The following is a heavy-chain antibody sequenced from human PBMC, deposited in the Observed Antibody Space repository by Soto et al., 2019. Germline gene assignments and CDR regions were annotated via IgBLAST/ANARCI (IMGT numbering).Heavy chain of an antibody. D-gene: IGHD6-6*01. CDR3: ARGSSIAGLYYGMDV. V-gene: IGHV4-31*03. CDR2: NYYSGIT. Sequence: SEILSLTCTVSGGSISSGGYYWTWIRQHPGKGLEWIGYNYYSGITYYNPSLKSRVTISLDTSKNQFSLKLSSVTAADTAVYYCARGSSIAGLYYGMDVWGQGTTVT. CDR1: GGSISSGGYY. J-gene: IGHJ6*02.